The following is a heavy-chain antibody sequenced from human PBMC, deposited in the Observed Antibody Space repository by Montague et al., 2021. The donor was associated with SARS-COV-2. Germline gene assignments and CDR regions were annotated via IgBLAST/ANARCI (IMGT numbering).Heavy chain of an antibody. J-gene: IGHJ2*01. CDR2: IYYSGST. CDR3: ARSPEPMIILIITSLNWYFDL. Sequence: TLSLTCTVSGGSISSGGFYWSWIRQLPGKGLEWIGYIYYSGSTYYXPSLKSRVTISVDTSKNQFSLKMSSVTAADTAVYYCARSPEPMIILIITSLNWYFDLWDRGTLVTVSS. V-gene: IGHV4-31*03. D-gene: IGHD3-22*01. CDR1: GGSISSGGFY.